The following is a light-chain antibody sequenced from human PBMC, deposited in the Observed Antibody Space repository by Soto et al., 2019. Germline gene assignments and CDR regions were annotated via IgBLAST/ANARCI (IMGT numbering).Light chain of an antibody. J-gene: IGKJ2*01. CDR1: QYIRHD. V-gene: IGKV1-6*02. Sequence: AIQMTQSPSSLSASVGDTVTITCRASQYIRHDLDWYQQKPGKAPKLLIYAASSLQSGVPPRFSGSGSGTDFTLTISKLQPEDFATYYCLQDCDYPYTFGQGTKLEIK. CDR3: LQDCDYPYT. CDR2: AAS.